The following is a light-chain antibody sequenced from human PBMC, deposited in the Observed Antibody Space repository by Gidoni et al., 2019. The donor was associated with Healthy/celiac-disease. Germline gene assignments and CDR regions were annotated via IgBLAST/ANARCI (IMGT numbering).Light chain of an antibody. J-gene: IGKJ2*04. CDR3: QQYNSYWCS. CDR1: QSISSW. V-gene: IGKV1-5*03. Sequence: DIQMTQSPSTLSASVGDRVTITCRASQSISSWLAWYQQKPGKAPKLLIYKASSLESGVPSRFSGSGSGTEFTLTISGLQPDDFATYYCQQYNSYWCSFGQGTKLEIK. CDR2: KAS.